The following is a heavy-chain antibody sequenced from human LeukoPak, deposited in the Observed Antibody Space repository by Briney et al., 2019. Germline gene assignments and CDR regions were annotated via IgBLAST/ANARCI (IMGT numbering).Heavy chain of an antibody. Sequence: GASVKVSCKASGGTFSSYAISWVRQAPGQGLEWMGRIIPIFGIANYAQKFQGRVTITTDESTSTAYMELSSLRSEDTAVYYCARGRTVTPYYYYYMDVWGKGTTVTVSS. CDR1: GGTFSSYA. D-gene: IGHD4-17*01. V-gene: IGHV1-69*05. CDR2: IIPIFGIA. CDR3: ARGRTVTPYYYYYMDV. J-gene: IGHJ6*03.